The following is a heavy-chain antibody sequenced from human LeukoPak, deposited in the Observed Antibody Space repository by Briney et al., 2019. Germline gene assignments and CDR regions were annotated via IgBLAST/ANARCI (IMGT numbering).Heavy chain of an antibody. D-gene: IGHD1-26*01. CDR1: VTSFTSYW. CDR3: AMQSRTSWDPIDY. V-gene: IGHV5-51*01. J-gene: IGHJ4*01. CDR2: IYPGDSDT. Sequence: GESLKISCQAYVTSFTSYWVGWVRQMPGKGLEWMGIIYPGDSDTIYNPAFQGHVSISVDSVGTSNTTTHLQWSSLKASDTAVYYSAMQSRTSWDPIDYWGHGTLVTVSS.